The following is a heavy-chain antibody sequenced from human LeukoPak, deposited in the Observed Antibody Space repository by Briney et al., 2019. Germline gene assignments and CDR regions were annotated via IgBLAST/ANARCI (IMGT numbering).Heavy chain of an antibody. CDR1: GGSFSGYY. V-gene: IGHV4-34*01. CDR3: ARLLDGYYMDV. D-gene: IGHD1-1*01. CDR2: INHSGST. Sequence: PSETLSLTCAVYGGSFSGYYWSWIRQPPGKGLEWIGEINHSGSTNYNPSLKSRVTISVDTSKNQFSLKLSSVTAADTAVYYCARLLDGYYMDVWGKGTTVTVSS. J-gene: IGHJ6*03.